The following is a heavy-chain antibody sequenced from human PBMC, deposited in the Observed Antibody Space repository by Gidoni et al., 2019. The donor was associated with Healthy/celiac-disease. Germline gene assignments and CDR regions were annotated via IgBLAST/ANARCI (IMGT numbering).Heavy chain of an antibody. V-gene: IGHV3-30*18. CDR1: GFTFSSYA. CDR2: ISYDGSNK. Sequence: GVVQPGRSLRLSCAASGFTFSSYAMHWVRQAPGKGLEWVAVISYDGSNKYYADSVKGRFTISRDNSKNTLYLQMNSLRAEDTAVYYCAKKDYGDYWGQGTLVTVSS. J-gene: IGHJ4*02. CDR3: AKKDYGDY.